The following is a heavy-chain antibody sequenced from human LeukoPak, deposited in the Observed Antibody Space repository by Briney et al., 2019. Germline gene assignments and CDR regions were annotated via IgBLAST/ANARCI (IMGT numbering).Heavy chain of an antibody. CDR2: ISTYNGNP. D-gene: IGHD1-14*01. Sequence: ASVKVSCKASCYTFTSYGISWVRQAPGQGLEWMGWISTYNGNPNYAQNFRDRVTMTTDTPTTTAYMELSSLTSDDTAMYYCARARTLHNWFDPWGQGTLVTVSS. J-gene: IGHJ5*02. CDR1: CYTFTSYG. V-gene: IGHV1-18*01. CDR3: ARARTLHNWFDP.